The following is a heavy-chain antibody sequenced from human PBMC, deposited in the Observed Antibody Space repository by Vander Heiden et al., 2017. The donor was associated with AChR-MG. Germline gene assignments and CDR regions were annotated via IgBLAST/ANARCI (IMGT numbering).Heavy chain of an antibody. CDR1: GGTFGTFA. CDR3: APISMVRGVIVETFDY. D-gene: IGHD3-10*01. J-gene: IGHJ4*02. V-gene: IGHV1-69*06. CDR2: IIPIFGTV. Sequence: QVQLVQSGAEVKKPGSSVKVSCRASGGTFGTFAIYWVRQAPGQGLEWMGGIIPIFGTVNYAQKFQGRVTITADKSTRTAYMELSSLRSEDTAVYYCAPISMVRGVIVETFDYWGQGTLVTVSS.